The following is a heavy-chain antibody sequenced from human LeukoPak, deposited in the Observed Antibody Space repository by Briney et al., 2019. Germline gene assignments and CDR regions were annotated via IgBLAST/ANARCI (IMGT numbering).Heavy chain of an antibody. V-gene: IGHV3-21*01. CDR3: ARVSARIEWFGG. CDR2: ISSSSSYI. Sequence: GGSLRLSCAASGFTFSSYVMNWVRQAPGKGLEWVSSISSSSSYIYYADSVKGRFTISRDNAKNSLYLQMNSLRAEDTAVYYCARVSARIEWFGGWGQGTLVTVSS. D-gene: IGHD3-10*01. J-gene: IGHJ4*02. CDR1: GFTFSSYV.